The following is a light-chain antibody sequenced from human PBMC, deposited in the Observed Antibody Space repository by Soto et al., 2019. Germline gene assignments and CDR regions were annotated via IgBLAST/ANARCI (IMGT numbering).Light chain of an antibody. J-gene: IGLJ1*01. CDR1: SSNIGNNF. CDR2: GND. CDR3: GAWDTSLSAYV. Sequence: QSVLAQPPSVSAAPGQTITVSCSGTSSNIGNNFVSWYQQLPGTAPKLLVFGNDKRPSGIPDRFSGSKSATSATLVIRGLQTGGGADFYWGAWDTSLSAYVFGTGTKVTVL. V-gene: IGLV1-51*01.